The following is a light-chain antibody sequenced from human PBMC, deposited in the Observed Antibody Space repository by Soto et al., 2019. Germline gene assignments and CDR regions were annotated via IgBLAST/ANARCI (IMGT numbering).Light chain of an antibody. Sequence: QTVVTQEPSFSVSPGGTVTLTCGLSSGSVSTSYYPSWYQLTPGQAPRTLIHNTNIRSSGVPDRFSGSVLGNKAALTITGAQADDESDYYCVLYMGNAIGVFGGGTKVTVL. V-gene: IGLV8-61*01. CDR1: SGSVSTSYY. CDR3: VLYMGNAIGV. J-gene: IGLJ3*02. CDR2: NTN.